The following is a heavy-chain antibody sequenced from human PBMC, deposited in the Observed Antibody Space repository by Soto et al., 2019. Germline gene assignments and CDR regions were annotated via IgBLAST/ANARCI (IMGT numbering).Heavy chain of an antibody. D-gene: IGHD3-3*01. CDR3: ARGARFLELLSFDH. V-gene: IGHV1-69*12. CDR2: IIPIFGTA. Sequence: QVQLEQSGAEVKTLGSSVKVSCKASGDTFNKYAISWVRQAPGQGLEWMGGIIPIFGTANYAPQFQDRVTSTADEATSTAYMELTSLKSDDTAVYFFARGARFLELLSFDHWGQGTLVTVSS. J-gene: IGHJ4*02. CDR1: GDTFNKYA.